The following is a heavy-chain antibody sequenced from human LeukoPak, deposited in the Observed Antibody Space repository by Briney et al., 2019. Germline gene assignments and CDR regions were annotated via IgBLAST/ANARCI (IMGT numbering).Heavy chain of an antibody. V-gene: IGHV4-30-4*01. D-gene: IGHD2-15*01. CDR2: IYYSGST. Sequence: QVQLQESGPGLVKPSQTLSLTCSVSGGSISSGDYYWSWIRQPPGKGLEWIGYIYYSGSTYYNPSLKSRVTISVDTSKNQFSLKLSSVTAADTAVYYCARHVGNGRYYFDYWGQGTLVTVSS. J-gene: IGHJ4*02. CDR1: GGSISSGDYY. CDR3: ARHVGNGRYYFDY.